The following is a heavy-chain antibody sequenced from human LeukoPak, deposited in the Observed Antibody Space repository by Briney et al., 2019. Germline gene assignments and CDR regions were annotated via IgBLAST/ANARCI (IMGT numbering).Heavy chain of an antibody. V-gene: IGHV3-21*01. D-gene: IGHD3-10*01. CDR3: ARGRALWLGFDY. Sequence: GGSLRLSCAASGFTFSSYSMNWVRQAPGKGLEWVSSISSSSSYIYYADSVKGRFTISRDNAKNSLYLQMNSLRAEDTAVYYCARGRALWLGFDYWGQGTLVTVSS. CDR2: ISSSSSYI. CDR1: GFTFSSYS. J-gene: IGHJ4*02.